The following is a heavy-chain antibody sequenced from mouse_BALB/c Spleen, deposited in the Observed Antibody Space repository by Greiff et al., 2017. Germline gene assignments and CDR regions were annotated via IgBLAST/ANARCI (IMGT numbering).Heavy chain of an antibody. J-gene: IGHJ2*01. Sequence: VQRVESGAELVKPGASVKLSCKASGYTFTSYYMYWVKQRPGQGLEWIGEINPSNGGTNFNEKFKSKATLTVDKSSSTAYMQLSSLTSEDSAVYYCTCSLYYFDYWGQGTTLTVSS. CDR3: TCSLYYFDY. D-gene: IGHD6-1*01. CDR1: GYTFTSYY. CDR2: INPSNGGT. V-gene: IGHV1S81*02.